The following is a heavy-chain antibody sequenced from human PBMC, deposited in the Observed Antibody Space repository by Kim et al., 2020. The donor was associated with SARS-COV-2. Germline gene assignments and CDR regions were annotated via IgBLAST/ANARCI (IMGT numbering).Heavy chain of an antibody. D-gene: IGHD5-12*01. Sequence: GGSLILSCAASGFTFSSYAMHWVRQAPGKWLEWVAVISYDGSNKYYADSVKGRFTISRDNSKNTLYLQMNSLRAEDTAVYYCAVGDGYNYFDYWGQGTLVTVSS. CDR2: ISYDGSNK. J-gene: IGHJ4*02. V-gene: IGHV3-30-3*01. CDR3: AVGDGYNYFDY. CDR1: GFTFSSYA.